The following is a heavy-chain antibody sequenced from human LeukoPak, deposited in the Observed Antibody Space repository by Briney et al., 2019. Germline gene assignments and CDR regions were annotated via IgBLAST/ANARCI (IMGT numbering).Heavy chain of an antibody. CDR2: IKGKTDGGTI. J-gene: IGHJ4*02. CDR3: TTGELN. V-gene: IGHV3-15*01. D-gene: IGHD3-10*01. CDR1: GFTFSDHY. Sequence: PGGSLRLSCAASGFTFSDHYMDWVRQAPGKGLEWVGRIKGKTDGGTIDYAAPVKGRFTISRDDSKNTLYLHMNSLKTEDSAVYYCTTGELNWGQGTLVTVSS.